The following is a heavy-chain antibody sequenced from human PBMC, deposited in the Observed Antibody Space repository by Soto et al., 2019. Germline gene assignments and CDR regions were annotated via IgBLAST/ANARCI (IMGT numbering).Heavy chain of an antibody. Sequence: QLQLQESGPGLVKPSETLSLTCSVSGDSINSDKYYWGWMRQPPGKGLEWIGSIYFRGNTYYNPSLQPRVTISLDKSKSQFSLKLNSVTAADSAVYFCARLEGLATISYYFDFWGQGALVTVSS. CDR3: ARLEGLATISYYFDF. CDR2: IYFRGNT. J-gene: IGHJ4*02. D-gene: IGHD3-9*01. CDR1: GDSINSDKYY. V-gene: IGHV4-39*01.